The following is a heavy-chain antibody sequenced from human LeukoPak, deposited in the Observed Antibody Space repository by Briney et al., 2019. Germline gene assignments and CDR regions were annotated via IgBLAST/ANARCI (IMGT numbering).Heavy chain of an antibody. J-gene: IGHJ4*02. CDR2: INHSGST. CDR1: GFTLSSYS. D-gene: IGHD2-15*01. CDR3: ALVVVAATGGFFDY. V-gene: IGHV4-34*08. Sequence: GSLRLSCAASGFTLSSYSMNWARQPPGKGLEWIGEINHSGSTNYNPSLKSRVTISVDTSKNQFSLKLSSVTAADTAVYYCALVVVAATGGFFDYWGQGTLVTVSS.